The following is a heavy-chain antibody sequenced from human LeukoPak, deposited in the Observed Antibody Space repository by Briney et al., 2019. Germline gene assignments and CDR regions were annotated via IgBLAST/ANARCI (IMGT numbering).Heavy chain of an antibody. V-gene: IGHV3-15*01. CDR3: TTGAPLYYDYVWGSYRTPFDY. J-gene: IGHJ4*02. CDR2: IKSKTDGGTT. CDR1: GFTFSNAW. D-gene: IGHD3-16*02. Sequence: GGSLRLSCAASGFTFSNAWMSWVRQAPGKGLEWVGRIKSKTDGGTTDYAAPVKGRFIISRDDSKNTLYLQMNSLKTEDTAVYYCTTGAPLYYDYVWGSYRTPFDYWGQGTLVTVSS.